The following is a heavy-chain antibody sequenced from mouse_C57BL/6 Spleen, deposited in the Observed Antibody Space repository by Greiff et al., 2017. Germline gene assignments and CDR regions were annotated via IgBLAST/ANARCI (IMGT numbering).Heavy chain of an antibody. J-gene: IGHJ2*01. D-gene: IGHD1-2*01. CDR1: GFTFSSYA. CDR2: ISDGGSYT. V-gene: IGHV5-4*03. CDR3: ARGYYGLFDY. Sequence: EVMLVESGGGLVKPGGSLKLSCAASGFTFSSYAMSWVRQTQEKRLEWVATISDGGSYTYYPDNVKGQFTISRDNAKNNLYLQMSHLKSEDTAMYYCARGYYGLFDYWGQGTTLTVSS.